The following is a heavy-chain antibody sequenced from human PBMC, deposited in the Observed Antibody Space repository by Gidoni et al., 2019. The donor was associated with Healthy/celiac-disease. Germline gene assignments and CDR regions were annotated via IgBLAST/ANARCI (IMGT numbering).Heavy chain of an antibody. CDR1: GFTFSAFP. Sequence: EVQLLESGGVLVQPGGSLRLSCAPSGFTFSAFPMSWVRQAPGKGLEWVSAISGSGGSTYYADSVKGRFTISRDNSKNTLYLQMNSLRAEDTAVYYCAKDLYYTAMVSSIGWFDPWGQGTLVTVSS. CDR3: AKDLYYTAMVSSIGWFDP. J-gene: IGHJ5*02. D-gene: IGHD5-18*01. CDR2: ISGSGGST. V-gene: IGHV3-23*01.